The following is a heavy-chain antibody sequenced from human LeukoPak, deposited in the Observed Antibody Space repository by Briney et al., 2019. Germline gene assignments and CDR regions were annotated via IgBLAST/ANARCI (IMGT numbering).Heavy chain of an antibody. Sequence: GGSLRLSCAASGFTFSSYEMNWVRQAPGKGLEWVSYISSSGSTIYYADSVKGRFTISRDNAKNSLYLQMNSLRAEDTAVYYCARGAGYSYGRRYYFDYWGQGTLVTVSS. V-gene: IGHV3-48*03. J-gene: IGHJ4*02. D-gene: IGHD5-18*01. CDR3: ARGAGYSYGRRYYFDY. CDR2: ISSSGSTI. CDR1: GFTFSSYE.